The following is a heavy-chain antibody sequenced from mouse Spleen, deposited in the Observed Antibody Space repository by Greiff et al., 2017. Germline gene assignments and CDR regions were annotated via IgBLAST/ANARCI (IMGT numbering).Heavy chain of an antibody. Sequence: VQLQQSGAELVRPGSSVKISCKASGYAFSSYWMNWVKQRPGQGLEWIGQIYPGDGDTNYNGKFKGKATLTADKSSSTAYMQLSSLTSEDSAVYFCAREDFLPFAYWGQGTLVTVSA. CDR2: IYPGDGDT. CDR3: AREDFLPFAY. CDR1: GYAFSSYW. J-gene: IGHJ3*01. V-gene: IGHV1-80*01.